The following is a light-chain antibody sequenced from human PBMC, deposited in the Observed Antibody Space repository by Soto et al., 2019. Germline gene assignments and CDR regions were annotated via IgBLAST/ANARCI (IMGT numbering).Light chain of an antibody. J-gene: IGLJ2*01. Sequence: QSALTQPASVSGSTGQSITISCTGTSSEVGGYNYVSWYQQHPGKAPKLMIYEVSHRPSGVSNRFSGSKSGNTASLTISGLQAEDEADYYCSSYTSSSTLVFGGGTKLTVL. CDR3: SSYTSSSTLV. CDR1: SSEVGGYNY. V-gene: IGLV2-14*01. CDR2: EVS.